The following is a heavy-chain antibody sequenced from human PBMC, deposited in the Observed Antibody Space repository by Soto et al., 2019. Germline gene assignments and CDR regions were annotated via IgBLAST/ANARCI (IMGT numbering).Heavy chain of an antibody. CDR1: GYTFTSYA. CDR3: ARGGEPIDY. CDR2: INAGNANT. D-gene: IGHD2-21*01. J-gene: IGHJ4*02. V-gene: IGHV1-3*05. Sequence: QVQLVQSGAEEKKPGASVKVSCKASGYTFTSYAMHWVRQAPGQRLEWMGWINAGNANTKYSQKFQGRVTITRDTSASTAYMELSSLRSEDTAVYYCARGGEPIDYWGQGTLVTVSS.